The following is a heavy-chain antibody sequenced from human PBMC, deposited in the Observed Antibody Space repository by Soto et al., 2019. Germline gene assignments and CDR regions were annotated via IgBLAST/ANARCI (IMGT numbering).Heavy chain of an antibody. CDR1: GFSFSSDS. V-gene: IGHV3-21*01. CDR2: ISSIGSFM. CDR3: ARDPPTGTTLDWVDS. Sequence: EVQLVESGGGLVKPGGSLRLSCAASGFSFSSDSMGWVRQAPGKGLEWVSSISSIGSFMNYADSVKGRFAISRDNAKNSLYLQMSSLNDEDTAVYDCARDPPTGTTLDWVDSWGQGTLVTVSS. D-gene: IGHD1-7*01. J-gene: IGHJ5*01.